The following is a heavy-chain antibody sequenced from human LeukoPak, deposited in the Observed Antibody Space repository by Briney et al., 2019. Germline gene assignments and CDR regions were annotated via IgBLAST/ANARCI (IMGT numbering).Heavy chain of an antibody. D-gene: IGHD3-9*01. CDR1: GNTFTSYG. CDR2: ISAYNGNT. J-gene: IGHJ4*02. Sequence: GASVKVSCKASGNTFTSYGISWVRQAPGQGLEWMGWISAYNGNTNYAQKLQGRVTMTTDTSTSTAYMELRSLRSDDTAVYYCARVHDILTGYPTYYFDYWGQGTLVTVSS. V-gene: IGHV1-18*01. CDR3: ARVHDILTGYPTYYFDY.